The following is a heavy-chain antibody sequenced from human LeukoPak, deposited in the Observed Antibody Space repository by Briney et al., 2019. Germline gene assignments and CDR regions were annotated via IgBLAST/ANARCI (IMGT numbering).Heavy chain of an antibody. Sequence: SETLSLTCTVSGGSISSSSYYWGWIRQPPGKGLEWIGSIYYSGSSYYNPSLKSRVTISVDTSKNQFSLKLSSVTAADTAVYYCARDGAQEYRRYFLDALGYFDYWGQGTLVTVSS. J-gene: IGHJ4*02. CDR1: GGSISSSSYY. D-gene: IGHD3-16*02. CDR3: ARDGAQEYRRYFLDALGYFDY. CDR2: IYYSGSS. V-gene: IGHV4-39*07.